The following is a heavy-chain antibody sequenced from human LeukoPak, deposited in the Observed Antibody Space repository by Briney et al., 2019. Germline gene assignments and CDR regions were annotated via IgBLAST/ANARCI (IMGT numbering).Heavy chain of an antibody. Sequence: SVKVSCKASGGTFNNYAFSWVRQAPGQGLEWMGGITPIFGTANYAQKFQGRVTITADESTSTAYMELSSLRSEDTAVYYCARVHYDSSGYSVFDYWGQGTLVTVSS. V-gene: IGHV1-69*13. D-gene: IGHD3-22*01. CDR1: GGTFNNYA. CDR2: ITPIFGTA. CDR3: ARVHYDSSGYSVFDY. J-gene: IGHJ4*02.